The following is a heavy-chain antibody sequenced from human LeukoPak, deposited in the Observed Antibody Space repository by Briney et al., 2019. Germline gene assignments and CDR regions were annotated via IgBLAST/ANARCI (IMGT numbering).Heavy chain of an antibody. J-gene: IGHJ4*02. V-gene: IGHV3-23*01. CDR2: ISGSGGST. CDR3: AKDPYNYGEGFFDY. D-gene: IGHD5-18*01. Sequence: GGSLRLSCAASGFTFSTYAMSWVRQAPGKGLEWVSGISGSGGSTYYADSVKGRFTISRDNSANTLYLQMNSLRAEDTAVYYCAKDPYNYGEGFFDYWGQGTLVTVSS. CDR1: GFTFSTYA.